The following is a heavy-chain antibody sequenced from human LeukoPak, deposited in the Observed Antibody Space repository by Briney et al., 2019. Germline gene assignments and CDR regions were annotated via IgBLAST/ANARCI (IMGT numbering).Heavy chain of an antibody. V-gene: IGHV4-30-4*01. Sequence: SETLSLTCTVSGGSISSGDYYWSWIRQPPEKGLEWIGYIYYSGSTYYNPSLKSRVTISVDTSKNQFSLKLSSVTAADTAVYYCARWFGEDYFDYWGQGTLVTVSS. D-gene: IGHD3-10*01. CDR1: GGSISSGDYY. CDR3: ARWFGEDYFDY. CDR2: IYYSGST. J-gene: IGHJ4*02.